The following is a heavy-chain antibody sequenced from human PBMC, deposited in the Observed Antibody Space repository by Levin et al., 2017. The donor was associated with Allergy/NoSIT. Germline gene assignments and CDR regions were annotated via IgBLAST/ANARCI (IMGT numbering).Heavy chain of an antibody. CDR1: GFTFTAYG. Sequence: GGSLRLSCAASGFTFTAYGFNWVRQAPGKGLEWVSSINTYTGNTAYSGSVKGRFTISRDNARNSVYLQMNSLRVEDTAVYYCAEERGVVADFRHFDYSGEGTLVNVSS. J-gene: IGHJ4*02. CDR2: INTYTGNT. CDR3: AEERGVVADFRHFDY. D-gene: IGHD2-21*01. V-gene: IGHV3-21*01.